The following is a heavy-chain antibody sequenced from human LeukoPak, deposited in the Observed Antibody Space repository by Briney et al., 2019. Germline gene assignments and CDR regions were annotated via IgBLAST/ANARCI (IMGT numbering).Heavy chain of an antibody. CDR2: ISGNGGGGT. Sequence: GGSLRLSCAASGLTFSIYAMSWVRQAPGKGLEWVSAISGNGGGGTYYADSVKGRFTISRDNSKNTLFLQMNSLRAEDTAVYYCAKGSVYGDFDYWGQGTLVLVSS. D-gene: IGHD4-17*01. CDR3: AKGSVYGDFDY. CDR1: GLTFSIYA. J-gene: IGHJ4*02. V-gene: IGHV3-23*01.